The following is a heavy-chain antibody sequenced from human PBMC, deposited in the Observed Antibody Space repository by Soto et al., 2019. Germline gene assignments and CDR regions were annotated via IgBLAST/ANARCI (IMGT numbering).Heavy chain of an antibody. Sequence: SCAASGFTVDTYWVKWVRQAPGKGPEWLSGINSDGTISSYADSVKGRFTISRDNARNTLSLQMNSLRADDTAVYYCARLTGDHSAFFTYGMDAWGQGTTVTVSS. CDR2: INSDGTIS. J-gene: IGHJ6*02. D-gene: IGHD2-21*01. CDR3: ARLTGDHSAFFTYGMDA. CDR1: GFTVDTYW. V-gene: IGHV3-74*01.